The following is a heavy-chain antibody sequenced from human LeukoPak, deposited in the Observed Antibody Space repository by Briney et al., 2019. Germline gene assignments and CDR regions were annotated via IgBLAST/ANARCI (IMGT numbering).Heavy chain of an antibody. V-gene: IGHV3-11*04. J-gene: IGHJ4*02. Sequence: KTGGSLRLSCAASGFSFSDYYMSWIRQAPGKGLEWVSYISCSGTTTFYADSVKGRFTISRDNANNSLYLQMNSLRAEDTAVYYCARDLGAHSGYDGIDYWGQGTLVTVSS. CDR1: GFSFSDYY. CDR3: ARDLGAHSGYDGIDY. CDR2: ISCSGTTT. D-gene: IGHD5-12*01.